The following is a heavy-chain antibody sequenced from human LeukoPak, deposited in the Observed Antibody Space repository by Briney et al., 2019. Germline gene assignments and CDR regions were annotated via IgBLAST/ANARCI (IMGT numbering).Heavy chain of an antibody. CDR3: ARDLTGYSNFDY. CDR2: IYHSGST. Sequence: SETLSLTCTVSGGSISGGGYFWSWIRQPPGKGLEWIGYIYHSGSTYYNPSLKSRVTISVDRSKNQFSLKLSSVTAADTAVYYCARDLTGYSNFDYWGQGTLVTVSS. J-gene: IGHJ4*02. V-gene: IGHV4-30-2*01. CDR1: GGSISGGGYF. D-gene: IGHD3-9*01.